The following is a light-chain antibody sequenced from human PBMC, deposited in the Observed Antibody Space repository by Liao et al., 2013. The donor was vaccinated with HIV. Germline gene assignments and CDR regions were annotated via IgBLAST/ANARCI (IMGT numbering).Light chain of an antibody. CDR1: DIGSES. CDR3: QVWDSNRDLVL. J-gene: IGLJ2*01. CDR2: YGS. V-gene: IGLV3-21*01. Sequence: SYVLTQPPSVSVAPGRAATLTCGGDDIGSESVHWYQRKPGQAPVLVIYYGSDRPSGIPERFSGSNSGNTASLTISKVEAGDEAEYYCQVWDSNRDLVLFGGGTKLAVL.